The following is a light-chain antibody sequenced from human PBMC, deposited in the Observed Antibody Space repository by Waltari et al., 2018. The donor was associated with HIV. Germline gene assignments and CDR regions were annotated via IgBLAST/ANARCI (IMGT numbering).Light chain of an antibody. CDR1: SGSVSTTHY. J-gene: IGLJ3*02. CDR3: VLYMGSGVSV. Sequence: QTVVTQEPSFSVSPGGTVTLTCGLTSGSVSTTHYPSWYRQPPGPAPRTLLYSPNIRSSGVPDRFSGSILGNKAALTVTGAQTDDESDYYCVLYMGSGVSVFGGGTKLTVL. V-gene: IGLV8-61*01. CDR2: SPN.